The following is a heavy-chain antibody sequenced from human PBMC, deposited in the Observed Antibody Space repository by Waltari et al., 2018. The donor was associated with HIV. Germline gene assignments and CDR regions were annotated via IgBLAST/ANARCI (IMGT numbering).Heavy chain of an antibody. CDR1: GGSITSGDYY. CDR3: ARGLDILTGHYHWFLDV. Sequence: QVQLQESGPGLVKPSQTLSLTCTVSGGSITSGDYYWTWIRQPAGKGLEWIGRVYTRGSANYTPSLRSRVTMSLDTSKNQFSLKLTSVTAADTAVYYCARGLDILTGHYHWFLDVWGRGTLVTVSS. CDR2: VYTRGSA. V-gene: IGHV4-61*02. D-gene: IGHD3-9*01. J-gene: IGHJ2*01.